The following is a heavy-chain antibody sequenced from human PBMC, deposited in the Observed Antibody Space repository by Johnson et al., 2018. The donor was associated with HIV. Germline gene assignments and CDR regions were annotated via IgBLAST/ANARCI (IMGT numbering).Heavy chain of an antibody. CDR1: GFSFSDYY. CDR3: ARSPPSYGSGSYLGLDAFDI. J-gene: IGHJ3*02. Sequence: QVQLVESGGGWVKPGGSLRLSCAASGFSFSDYYMSWIRQAPGKGLEWVSYISSSGSTIYYADSVKGRFTISRDNSKNTVYLQMNSLRAEDTAVYYCARSPPSYGSGSYLGLDAFDIWGKGTMVTVSS. V-gene: IGHV3-11*01. D-gene: IGHD3-10*01. CDR2: ISSSGSTI.